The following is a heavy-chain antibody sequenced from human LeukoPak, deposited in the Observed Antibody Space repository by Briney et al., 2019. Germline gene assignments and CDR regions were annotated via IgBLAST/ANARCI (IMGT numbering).Heavy chain of an antibody. CDR1: GDTFTSYG. V-gene: IGHV1-18*01. CDR2: ISAYNGNT. D-gene: IGHD3-22*01. CDR3: ARAYYDSSGYLAPYFDY. Sequence: ASLKVSCKASGDTFTSYGISWVRQAPGQGLEWMGWISAYNGNTNYAQKRQGRVTMTTDTSTSTAYMELRSLRSDDTAVYYCARAYYDSSGYLAPYFDYWGQGTLVTVSS. J-gene: IGHJ4*02.